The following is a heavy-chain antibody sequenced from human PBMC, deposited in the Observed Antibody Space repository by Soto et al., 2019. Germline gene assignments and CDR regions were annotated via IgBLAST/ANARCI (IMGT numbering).Heavy chain of an antibody. D-gene: IGHD2-21*02. CDR1: GGTFSSYA. CDR3: ARDSDDVAYCGGDFYSEAFDI. V-gene: IGHV1-69*06. J-gene: IGHJ3*02. CDR2: IIPIFGTA. Sequence: QVQLVQSGAEVKKPGSSVKVSCKASGGTFSSYAISWVRQAPGQGLEWMGWIIPIFGTANYAQKFQGRVTITDNKYTSTAYMELSRLRSEDTAVYYCARDSDDVAYCGGDFYSEAFDIWGQGTMVTVSS.